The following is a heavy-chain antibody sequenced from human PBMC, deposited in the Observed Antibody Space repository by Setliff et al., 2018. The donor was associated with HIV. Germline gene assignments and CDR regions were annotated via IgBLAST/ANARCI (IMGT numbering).Heavy chain of an antibody. J-gene: IGHJ6*03. CDR3: ARAVIRREDRGMWTKLWSAPNHMDV. CDR2: IHYGGGT. CDR1: GGSISNYY. Sequence: SETLSLTCSISGGSISNYYWVWIRQSPGKGLEWIGHIHYGGGTYYNPSLESRVSISRDTSKNQFPLNLRDVTVGDTALYFCARAVIRREDRGMWTKLWSAPNHMDVWGKGITVTV. D-gene: IGHD3-10*01. V-gene: IGHV4-59*01.